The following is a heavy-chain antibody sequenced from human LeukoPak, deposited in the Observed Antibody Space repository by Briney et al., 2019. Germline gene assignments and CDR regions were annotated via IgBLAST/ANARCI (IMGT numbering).Heavy chain of an antibody. CDR1: GGSISSSSYY. D-gene: IGHD4-17*01. J-gene: IGHJ5*02. CDR3: ARVQEDYGDNANWFDP. Sequence: SETLSLTCTVSGGSISSSSYYWGWIRQPPGKGLEWIGSIYYSGSTYYNPSLKSRVTISVDTSKNQFSLKLSSVTAADTAVYYCARVQEDYGDNANWFDPWGQGTLVTVSS. V-gene: IGHV4-39*07. CDR2: IYYSGST.